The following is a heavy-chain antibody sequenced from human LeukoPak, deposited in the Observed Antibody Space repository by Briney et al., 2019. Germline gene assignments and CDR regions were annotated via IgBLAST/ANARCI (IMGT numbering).Heavy chain of an antibody. CDR3: ARTRGSSGWYYFDY. CDR2: IYTSGST. CDR1: GGSISSGSYY. D-gene: IGHD6-19*01. Sequence: SETLSLTCTVSGGSISSGSYYWSWIRQPAGKGLEWIGRIYTSGSTNYNPSLKSRVTISVDTSKNQFSLKLSSVTAADTAVYYCARTRGSSGWYYFDYWGQGTLVTVSS. J-gene: IGHJ4*02. V-gene: IGHV4-61*02.